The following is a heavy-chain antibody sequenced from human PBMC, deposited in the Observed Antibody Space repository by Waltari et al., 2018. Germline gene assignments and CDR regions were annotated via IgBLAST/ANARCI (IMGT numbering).Heavy chain of an antibody. Sequence: QVQLVESGGGVVQPGRSLRLSCAASGFTFSSYGMHWVRQAPGKGLAWVAVGWYDGSNNSYAGSVRGRFTSSRDKSNNTVYLQMNSLGAEDTAMYYWPAGAPRSWGQGTLVTVSS. V-gene: IGHV3-33*01. CDR3: PAGAPRS. CDR2: GWYDGSNN. D-gene: IGHD1-26*01. CDR1: GFTFSSYG. J-gene: IGHJ5*02.